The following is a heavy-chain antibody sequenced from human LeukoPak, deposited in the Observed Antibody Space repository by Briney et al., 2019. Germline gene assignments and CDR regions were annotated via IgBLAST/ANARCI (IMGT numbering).Heavy chain of an antibody. J-gene: IGHJ4*02. Sequence: GGSLRLSCAASGFSFSDYDMHWVRQAPGKGLEWVTFIRYDGTNTYADSVKGRFTISRDNSKNTVYLQMNSLRAEDTAVYYCARYTTAGYSSGWYGPSFDYWGQGTLVTVSS. D-gene: IGHD6-19*01. CDR2: IRYDGTNT. CDR3: ARYTTAGYSSGWYGPSFDY. V-gene: IGHV3-30*02. CDR1: GFSFSDYD.